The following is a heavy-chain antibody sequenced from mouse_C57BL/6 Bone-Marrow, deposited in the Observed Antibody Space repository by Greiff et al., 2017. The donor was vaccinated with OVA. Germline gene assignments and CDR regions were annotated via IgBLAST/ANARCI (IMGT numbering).Heavy chain of an antibody. J-gene: IGHJ3*01. CDR1: GYTFTDYY. D-gene: IGHD1-1*01. CDR2: INPYNGGT. V-gene: IGHV1-19*01. Sequence: EVQLQQSGPVLVKPGASVKMSCKASGYTFTDYYMNWVKQSHGKSLEWIGVINPYNGGTSYNQKFKGKATLTVDKSSSTAYMELNSLTSEDSAVYYCAYYYGSFFANWGQGTLVTVSA. CDR3: AYYYGSFFAN.